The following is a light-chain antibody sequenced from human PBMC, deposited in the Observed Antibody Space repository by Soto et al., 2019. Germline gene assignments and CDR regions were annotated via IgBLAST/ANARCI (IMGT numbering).Light chain of an antibody. V-gene: IGKV3-11*01. CDR2: DAS. J-gene: IGKJ4*01. CDR1: QSVSNY. Sequence: EIVLTQSPATLSLSPGARATLSCRASQSVSNYLAWYQQKPGQAPRLLIYDASNTATGIPARFSGSGSGTDFTLTISTLGPEDFAVYYCQQHINRLSFGGGTKVEIK. CDR3: QQHINRLS.